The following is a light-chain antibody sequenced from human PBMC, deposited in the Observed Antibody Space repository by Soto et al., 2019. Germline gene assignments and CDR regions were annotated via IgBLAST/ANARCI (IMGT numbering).Light chain of an antibody. V-gene: IGKV1-33*01. CDR3: QQYDNLPRLT. CDR1: QDISNY. Sequence: DIQMTQSPCSLSASVGDRVTITCQASQDISNYLNWYQQKPGKAPKLLIYDASNLETGVPSRFSGSGSGTDFTFTISSLQPEDIATYYCQQYDNLPRLTFGGGTKVEIK. CDR2: DAS. J-gene: IGKJ4*01.